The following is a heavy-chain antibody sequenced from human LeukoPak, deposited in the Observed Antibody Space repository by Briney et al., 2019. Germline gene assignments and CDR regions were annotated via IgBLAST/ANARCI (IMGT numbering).Heavy chain of an antibody. CDR3: ARDKCSGGSCYNDC. V-gene: IGHV4-59*01. D-gene: IGHD2-15*01. Sequence: PSETLSLTCTVSGGSISSYYWSWIRQPPGKGLEWIGYIYYSGSTNYNPSLKSRVTISVDTSKNQFSLKLSSVTAADTAEYYCARDKCSGGSCYNDCWGQGTLVTVSS. J-gene: IGHJ4*02. CDR2: IYYSGST. CDR1: GGSISSYY.